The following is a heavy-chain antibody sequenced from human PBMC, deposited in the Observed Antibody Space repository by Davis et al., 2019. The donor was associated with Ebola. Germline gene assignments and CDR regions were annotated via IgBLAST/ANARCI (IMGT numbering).Heavy chain of an antibody. CDR2: IYYSGST. J-gene: IGHJ6*02. D-gene: IGHD2-2*01. Sequence: SETLSLTCTVSGGSISSSSYYWGWIRQPPGKGLEWIGNIYYSGSTYYNPSLKSRVTISVDTSKNQFSLKLSSVTAADTAVYYCARHCSSTSCYYYYGMDVWGQGTTVTVSS. CDR3: ARHCSSTSCYYYYGMDV. CDR1: GGSISSSSYY. V-gene: IGHV4-39*01.